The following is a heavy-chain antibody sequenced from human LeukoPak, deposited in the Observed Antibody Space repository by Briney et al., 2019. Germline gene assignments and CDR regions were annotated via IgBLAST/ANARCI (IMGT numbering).Heavy chain of an antibody. CDR3: ARQSGFLSTFDY. CDR1: GGSISSSSYY. V-gene: IGHV4-39*01. D-gene: IGHD5/OR15-5a*01. CDR2: IYYSGTA. J-gene: IGHJ4*02. Sequence: SGTLSLTCTVSGGSISSSSYYWGWIRQPPGKGLEWIGSIYYSGTAYYNPSLKSRVTISVDKSKNQFSVKLTSVTAADTAVYYCARQSGFLSTFDYWGQGTLVTVSS.